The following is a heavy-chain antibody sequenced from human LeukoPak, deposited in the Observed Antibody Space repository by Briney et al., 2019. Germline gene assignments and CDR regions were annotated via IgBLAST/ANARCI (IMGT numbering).Heavy chain of an antibody. J-gene: IGHJ6*03. CDR1: GGSISSSSYS. CDR3: ARVVAARLGSYYYYYMDV. D-gene: IGHD6-6*01. V-gene: IGHV4-39*07. Sequence: SETLSLTCTVSGGSISSSSYSWGWIRQPPGKGLEWIGNIYYSGSTYYSPSLKSRVTKSADTSKNQFSLKLSSVTAADTAVYYCARVVAARLGSYYYYYMDVWGKGTTVTVSS. CDR2: IYYSGST.